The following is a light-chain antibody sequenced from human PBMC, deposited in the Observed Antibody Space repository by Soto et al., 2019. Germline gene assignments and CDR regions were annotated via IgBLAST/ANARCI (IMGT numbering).Light chain of an antibody. CDR2: HAS. J-gene: IGKJ3*01. V-gene: IGKV1-5*03. CDR1: QSISSW. Sequence: IQMTQSPSTLSASVGDRVTITCRASQSISSWLAWYQQKPGKAPQLLIYHASSLETGVPSRFSGSGFGTEFTLTISSLQPDDFATYYCQHYYGYLSFGPGTKVEIK. CDR3: QHYYGYLS.